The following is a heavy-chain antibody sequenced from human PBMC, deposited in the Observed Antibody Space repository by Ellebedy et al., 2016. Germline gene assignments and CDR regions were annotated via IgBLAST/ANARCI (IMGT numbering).Heavy chain of an antibody. CDR2: IIPILSIT. D-gene: IGHD4-17*01. CDR1: GGTFSSYA. J-gene: IGHJ4*02. V-gene: IGHV1-69*04. Sequence: ASVKVSCKASGGTFSSYAISWVRQAPGQGLEWMGRIIPILSITNYAQKFQGRVTITADKSTSTDHMELSSLRSEDTAVYYCAADYGDYVIEDWGQGTLITVSS. CDR3: AADYGDYVIED.